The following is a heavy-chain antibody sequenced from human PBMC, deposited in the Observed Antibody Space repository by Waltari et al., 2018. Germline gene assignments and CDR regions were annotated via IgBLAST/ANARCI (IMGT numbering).Heavy chain of an antibody. V-gene: IGHV4-59*01. Sequence: QVQLQESGPGLVKPSETLSLTCTVSGGSISSYYWSWIRQPPGKGLEWIGYIYYRGSTNYNPSLKSRVTISVDTSKNQCSLKLSSVTAADTAVYYCARGSQLLDRYYYYYGMDVWGQGTTVTVSS. D-gene: IGHD2-2*01. CDR3: ARGSQLLDRYYYYYGMDV. CDR2: IYYRGST. CDR1: GGSISSYY. J-gene: IGHJ6*02.